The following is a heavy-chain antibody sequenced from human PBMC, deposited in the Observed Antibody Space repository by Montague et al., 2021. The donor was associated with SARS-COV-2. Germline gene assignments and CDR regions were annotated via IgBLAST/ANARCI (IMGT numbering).Heavy chain of an antibody. CDR3: ARGRDSHYGDYVADY. D-gene: IGHD4-17*01. Sequence: SETLSLTCAVYGGSFSGYYWSWIRQPPGKGLEWIGYIYYSGSTNYNPSLKSRVTISVDTSKNQFSLKLSSVTAADTAVYYCARGRDSHYGDYVADYWGQGTLVTVSS. V-gene: IGHV4-59*08. CDR2: IYYSGST. J-gene: IGHJ4*02. CDR1: GGSFSGYY.